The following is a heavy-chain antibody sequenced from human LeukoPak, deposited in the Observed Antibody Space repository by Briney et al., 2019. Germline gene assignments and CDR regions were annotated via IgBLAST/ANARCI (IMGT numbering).Heavy chain of an antibody. J-gene: IGHJ5*02. CDR3: ARLPFETTVVSAAESNWFDP. D-gene: IGHD4-23*01. CDR2: IYYSGST. CDR1: GGSISSYY. Sequence: PSETLPLTCTVSGGSISSYYWSWIRQPPGKGLEWIGYIYYSGSTNYNPSLKSRVTISVDTSKNQFSLKLSSVTAADTAVYYCARLPFETTVVSAAESNWFDPWGQGTLVTVSS. V-gene: IGHV4-59*01.